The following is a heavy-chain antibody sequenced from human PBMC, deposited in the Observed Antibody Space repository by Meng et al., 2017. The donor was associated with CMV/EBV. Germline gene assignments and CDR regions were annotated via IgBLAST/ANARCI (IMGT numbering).Heavy chain of an antibody. J-gene: IGHJ5*02. CDR3: AARRTGTSSGWFDP. D-gene: IGHD1-7*01. V-gene: IGHV5-51*01. CDR1: GYSFNSYW. Sequence: GGSLRLSCKGSGYSFNSYWIGWVRQMPGKGLEWMGIIYPGDSDTRYSPSFQGQVTISADKSISTAYLQWSSLKASDTAMYYCAARRTGTSSGWFDPWGQGTLVTVSS. CDR2: IYPGDSDT.